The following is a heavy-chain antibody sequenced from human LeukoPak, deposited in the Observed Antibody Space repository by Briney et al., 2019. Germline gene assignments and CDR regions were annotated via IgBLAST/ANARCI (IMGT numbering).Heavy chain of an antibody. D-gene: IGHD6-19*01. CDR2: INHSGST. CDR3: ASRPRLYSSGWSSVYMDV. Sequence: KPSETLSLTCAVYGGSFSGYYWSWIRQPPGKGLEWIGEINHSGSTNYNPSLKSRVTISVDTSKNQFSLKLSSVTAADTAVYYCASRPRLYSSGWSSVYMDVWGKGTTVTVSS. CDR1: GGSFSGYY. J-gene: IGHJ6*03. V-gene: IGHV4-34*01.